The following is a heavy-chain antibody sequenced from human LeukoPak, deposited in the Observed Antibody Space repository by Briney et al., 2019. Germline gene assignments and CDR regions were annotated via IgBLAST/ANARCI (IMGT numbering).Heavy chain of an antibody. Sequence: PGGSLRLSCAASGFTFSSYGMNWVRQAPGKGLEWVSYISSSSRTIYYADSVKGRFTISRDNGKNSLYLQMNSLRDEDTAVYYCARVTDIVAPFDYWGQGTPVTVSS. CDR2: ISSSSRTI. D-gene: IGHD5-12*01. CDR1: GFTFSSYG. CDR3: ARVTDIVAPFDY. V-gene: IGHV3-48*02. J-gene: IGHJ4*02.